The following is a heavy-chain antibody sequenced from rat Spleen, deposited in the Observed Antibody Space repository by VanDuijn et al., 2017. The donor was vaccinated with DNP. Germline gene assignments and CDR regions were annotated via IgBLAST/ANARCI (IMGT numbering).Heavy chain of an antibody. J-gene: IGHJ3*01. D-gene: IGHD1-6*01. CDR1: GFTFSNYD. V-gene: IGHV5-7*01. Sequence: EVQLVESGGGLVQPGRSVKLSCAASGFTFSNYDMAWVRQTPEKGLEWVATITSDGDNTYYRDTVKGRVSITRDNAKETLYLQMNSLRSEDTATYYCASLSVHYGLGNWFAYWGQGTLVTVSS. CDR2: ITSDGDNT. CDR3: ASLSVHYGLGNWFAY.